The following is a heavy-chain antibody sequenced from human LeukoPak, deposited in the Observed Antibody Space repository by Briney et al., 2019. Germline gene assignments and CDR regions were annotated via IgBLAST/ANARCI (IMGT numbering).Heavy chain of an antibody. CDR3: ARVFVDTAMVIGY. CDR2: ISAYNGNT. Sequence: GASVKVSCKASGYTFTSYGIRWVRQAPGQGHERMGWISAYNGNTNYAQKLQGRDTITTDTSTSTAYMELRSLRSDDTAVYYCARVFVDTAMVIGYGGQGTPVTASS. J-gene: IGHJ4*02. V-gene: IGHV1-18*01. D-gene: IGHD5-18*01. CDR1: GYTFTSYG.